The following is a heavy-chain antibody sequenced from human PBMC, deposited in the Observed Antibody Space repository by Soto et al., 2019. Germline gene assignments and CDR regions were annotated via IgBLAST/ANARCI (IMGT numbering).Heavy chain of an antibody. Sequence: QVQLVESGGGVVQPGRSLRLSCAASGFTFSSYGMHWVRQAPGKGLEWVAIISYDGSNKYYADSVKGRFTISRDNSKNTLYPQMNSLRAEDTALYYCAKDIGQWVAVAGRGPYWGQGTLVTVPS. D-gene: IGHD6-19*01. CDR1: GFTFSSYG. CDR3: AKDIGQWVAVAGRGPY. V-gene: IGHV3-30*18. CDR2: ISYDGSNK. J-gene: IGHJ4*02.